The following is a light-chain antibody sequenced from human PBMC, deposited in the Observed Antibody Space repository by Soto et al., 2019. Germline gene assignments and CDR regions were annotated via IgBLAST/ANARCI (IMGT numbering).Light chain of an antibody. CDR2: DVT. CDR3: NSFTTSSTYV. Sequence: QSALTQPPSVSGAPLHSXAISCTGTSSDVGSYNRVAWYQQPPGTAPKLIIYDVTNRPAGVPDRFSGSKSGNTASLTISGLQAEDEADYYCNSFTTSSTYVFGTGTKVTVL. CDR1: SSDVGSYNR. J-gene: IGLJ1*01. V-gene: IGLV2-18*02.